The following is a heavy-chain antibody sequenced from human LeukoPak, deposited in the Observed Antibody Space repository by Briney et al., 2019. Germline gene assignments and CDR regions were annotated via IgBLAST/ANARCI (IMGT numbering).Heavy chain of an antibody. CDR2: ISYDGSTE. J-gene: IGHJ3*02. CDR3: ASGYLTPRGVFDI. Sequence: GGSLRLSCAASGFTFRSHAMHWVRQTPGKGLEWVALISYDGSTEQYADSVKGRFVISRDNSKNTLYLQMNSLRPEDTALYSCASGYLTPRGVFDIWGQGTMVTVSS. D-gene: IGHD5-18*01. CDR1: GFTFRSHA. V-gene: IGHV3-30*09.